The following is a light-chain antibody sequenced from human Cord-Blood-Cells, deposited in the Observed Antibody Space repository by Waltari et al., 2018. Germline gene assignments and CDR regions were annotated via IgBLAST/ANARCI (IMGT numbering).Light chain of an antibody. J-gene: IGKJ4*01. CDR3: QQSYSTPRT. V-gene: IGKV1-39*01. Sequence: DIQMTQSPPPLSASVGDRVTITCRASQSISSYLNWYQQKPGKAPKLLIYAASSLQSGVPSRFSGSGSGTDFTLTISSLQPEDFATYYCQQSYSTPRTFGGGTKVEIK. CDR2: AAS. CDR1: QSISSY.